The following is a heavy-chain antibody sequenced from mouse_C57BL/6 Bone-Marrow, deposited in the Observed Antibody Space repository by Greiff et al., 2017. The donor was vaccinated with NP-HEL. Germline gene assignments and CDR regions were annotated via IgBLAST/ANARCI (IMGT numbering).Heavy chain of an antibody. CDR2: IYPGSGST. V-gene: IGHV1-55*01. CDR3: ARLLLRSRYFDV. J-gene: IGHJ1*03. D-gene: IGHD1-1*01. CDR1: GYTFTSYW. Sequence: QVQLKQPGAELVKPGASVKMSCKASGYTFTSYWITWVKQRPGQGLEWIGDIYPGSGSTNYNEKFKSKATLTVDTSSSTAYMQLSSLTSEDSAVDYCARLLLRSRYFDVWGKGTTVTVSS.